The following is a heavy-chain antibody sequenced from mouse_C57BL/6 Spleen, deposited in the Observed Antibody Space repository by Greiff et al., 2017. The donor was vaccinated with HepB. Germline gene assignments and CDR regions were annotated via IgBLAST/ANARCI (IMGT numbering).Heavy chain of an antibody. Sequence: QVHVKQPGAELVKPGASVKLSCKASGYTFTSYWMQWVKQRPGQGLEWIGEIDPSDSYTNYNQKFKGKATWTVDTSSSTAYMKLSSLTSEDSAVYYCAKLLTTVVADYWGQGTTLTVSS. J-gene: IGHJ2*01. V-gene: IGHV1-50*01. CDR1: GYTFTSYW. CDR3: AKLLTTVVADY. D-gene: IGHD1-1*01. CDR2: IDPSDSYT.